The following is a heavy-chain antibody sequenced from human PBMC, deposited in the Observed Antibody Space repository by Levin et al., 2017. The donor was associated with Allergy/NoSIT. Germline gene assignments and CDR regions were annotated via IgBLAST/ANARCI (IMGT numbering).Heavy chain of an antibody. J-gene: IGHJ5*02. D-gene: IGHD1-1*01. Sequence: PSETLSLTCTVSGGSISSYYWSWIRQPPGKGLEWIGYIYYSGSTNYNPSLKSRVPISVDTSKNQFSLKLSSVTAADTAVYYCARSGWNDRRGHWFDPWGQGTLVTVSS. CDR2: IYYSGST. CDR1: GGSISSYY. CDR3: ARSGWNDRRGHWFDP. V-gene: IGHV4-59*08.